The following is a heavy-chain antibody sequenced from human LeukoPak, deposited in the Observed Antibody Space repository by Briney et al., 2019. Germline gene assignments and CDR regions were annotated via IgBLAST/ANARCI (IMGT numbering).Heavy chain of an antibody. D-gene: IGHD3-22*01. J-gene: IGHJ4*02. CDR3: AGHQYYYDSSGYYPNDY. CDR2: IYTSGST. CDR1: GGSISSYY. V-gene: IGHV4-4*07. Sequence: SETLSLTCTVSGGSISSYYWSWIRQPAGKGLEWIGRIYTSGSTNYNPSLKSRVTMSVDTSKNQFSLKLSSMTAADTAVYYCAGHQYYYDSSGYYPNDYWGQGTLVTVSS.